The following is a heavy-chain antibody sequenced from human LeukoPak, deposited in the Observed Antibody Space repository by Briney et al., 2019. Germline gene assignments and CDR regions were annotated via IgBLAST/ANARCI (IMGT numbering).Heavy chain of an antibody. J-gene: IGHJ4*02. CDR3: ARVGGVYSGSYYSNYFDY. Sequence: GAPVKVSCKASGYTFTSYYMHWVRQAPGQGLEWVGIINPSGGSTSYAQKFQGRVTMTRDTSTSTVYMELSSLRSEDTAVYYCARVGGVYSGSYYSNYFDYWGQGTLVTVSS. CDR2: INPSGGST. D-gene: IGHD1-26*01. V-gene: IGHV1-46*01. CDR1: GYTFTSYY.